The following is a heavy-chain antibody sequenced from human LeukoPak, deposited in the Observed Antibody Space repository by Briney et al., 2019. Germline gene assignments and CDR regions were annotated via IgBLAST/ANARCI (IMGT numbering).Heavy chain of an antibody. V-gene: IGHV3-30*18. CDR3: AKDTGYSSS. CDR1: GFTFSSFG. CDR2: ISYDGGNK. D-gene: IGHD6-13*01. Sequence: GGSLRLSCAASGFTFSSFGMHWVRQAPGRGLEWVAAISYDGGNKYYADSVKGRCTISRDNSKNTLYLQMNSLTTEDTAVYYCAKDTGYSSSWGQGTLVTVSS. J-gene: IGHJ1*01.